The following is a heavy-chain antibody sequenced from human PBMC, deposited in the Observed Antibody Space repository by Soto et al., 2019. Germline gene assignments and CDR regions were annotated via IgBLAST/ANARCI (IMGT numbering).Heavy chain of an antibody. CDR3: ARDRVAAAGTWYFDL. D-gene: IGHD6-13*01. J-gene: IGHJ2*01. V-gene: IGHV3-21*01. CDR2: ISSSSSYI. CDR1: GFTFSSYS. Sequence: GGSLRLSCAASGFTFSSYSMNWVRQAPGKGLEWVSSISSSSSYIYYADSVKGRFTISRDNAKNSLYLQMNSLRAEDTAVYYCARDRVAAAGTWYFDLWGRGTLVTVSS.